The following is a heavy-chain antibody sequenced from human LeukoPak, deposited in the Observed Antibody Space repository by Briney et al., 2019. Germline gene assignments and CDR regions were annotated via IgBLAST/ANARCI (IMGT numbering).Heavy chain of an antibody. J-gene: IGHJ4*02. V-gene: IGHV4-59*01. D-gene: IGHD5-18*01. CDR2: IYYSGST. CDR3: ARARYSSSSFDY. CDR1: NDSISSYY. Sequence: SETLSLTCTVSNDSISSYYWSWLRQPPGKGLEWIGYIYYSGSTNYNPSLKSRVTISLVTSKNQFSLKLSSVTAADTAVYYRARARYSSSSFDYWGQGTLVTVSS.